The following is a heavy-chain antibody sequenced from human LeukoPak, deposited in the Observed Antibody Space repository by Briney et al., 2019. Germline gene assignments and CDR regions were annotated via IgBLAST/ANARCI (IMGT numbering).Heavy chain of an antibody. D-gene: IGHD2-2*01. CDR3: ARGGRGYCSSTSCYVNEWFDP. Sequence: SETLSLTCTVSGGSISSSSYYWGWIRQPPGKGLEWIGSIYYSGSTYYNPSLKSRVTISVDTSKNQFSLKLSSVTAADTAVYYCARGGRGYCSSTSCYVNEWFDPWGQGTLVTVSS. CDR1: GGSISSSSYY. J-gene: IGHJ5*02. V-gene: IGHV4-39*01. CDR2: IYYSGST.